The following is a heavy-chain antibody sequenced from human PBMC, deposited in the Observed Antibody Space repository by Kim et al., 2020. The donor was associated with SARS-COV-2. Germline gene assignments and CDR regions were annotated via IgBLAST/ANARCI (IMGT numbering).Heavy chain of an antibody. J-gene: IGHJ4*02. V-gene: IGHV3-11*06. CDR3: ARDYCSSTNCDRFDY. D-gene: IGHD2-2*01. Sequence: SVEGRFTISRNTAKNSMYLQMNSLRAEDTAVYYCARDYCSSTNCDRFDYWGQGTLVTVSS.